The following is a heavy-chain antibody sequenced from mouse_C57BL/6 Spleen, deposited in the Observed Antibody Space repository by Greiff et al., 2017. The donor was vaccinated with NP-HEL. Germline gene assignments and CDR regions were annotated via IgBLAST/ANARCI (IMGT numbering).Heavy chain of an antibody. D-gene: IGHD1-1*01. J-gene: IGHJ1*03. CDR2: IWRGGST. CDR1: GFSLTSYG. V-gene: IGHV2-5*01. CDR3: AKNYYGSSYGYFAV. Sequence: GQLVESGPGLVQPSQSLSITCTVSGFSLTSYGVHWVRQSPGKGLEWLGVIWRGGSTDYNAAFMSRLSITKDNSKSQVFFKMNSLQADDTAIYYCAKNYYGSSYGYFAVWGTGTPVTVSS.